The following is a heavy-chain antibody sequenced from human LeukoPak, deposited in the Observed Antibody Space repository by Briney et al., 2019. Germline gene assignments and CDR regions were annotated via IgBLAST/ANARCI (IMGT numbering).Heavy chain of an antibody. Sequence: GRSLRLSCAASGFTFSSYAMHWVRQAPGKGLEWVAVISYDGSNKYYADSVKGRFTISRDNSKNTLYLQMNSLRAEDTAAYYCVTSYSGSTHDAFDIWGQGTVVTVSS. CDR2: ISYDGSNK. V-gene: IGHV3-30-3*01. D-gene: IGHD1-26*01. J-gene: IGHJ3*02. CDR3: VTSYSGSTHDAFDI. CDR1: GFTFSSYA.